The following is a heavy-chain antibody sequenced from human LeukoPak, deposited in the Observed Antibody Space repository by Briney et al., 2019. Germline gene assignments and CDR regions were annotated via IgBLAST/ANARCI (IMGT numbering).Heavy chain of an antibody. J-gene: IGHJ4*02. Sequence: QAGGSPRLSCAASGFTFSSYSMNWVRQAPGKGLEWVSVISYDGSNRKYADSVKGQFSISRDNSNNTLYLQMNSLRPEDTAVYYCATSSRPGTYYPTYFDYWGPGTLVSVSS. CDR2: ISYDGSNR. D-gene: IGHD1-26*01. CDR3: ATSSRPGTYYPTYFDY. V-gene: IGHV3-30*03. CDR1: GFTFSSYS.